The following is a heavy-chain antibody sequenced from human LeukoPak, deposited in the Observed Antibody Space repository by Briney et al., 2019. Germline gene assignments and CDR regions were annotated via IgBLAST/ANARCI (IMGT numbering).Heavy chain of an antibody. CDR1: GFTFSSYW. D-gene: IGHD4-17*01. CDR2: IKQDGSEK. CDR3: ARDWDYGDYGTSFDY. J-gene: IGHJ4*02. Sequence: GGSLRLSCAASGFTFSSYWMSWVRQAPGKGLEWVANIKQDGSEKYYVDSVKGRFTISRDNAKNSLYLQMNSLRAEDTAVYYCARDWDYGDYGTSFDYRGQGTLVTVSS. V-gene: IGHV3-7*01.